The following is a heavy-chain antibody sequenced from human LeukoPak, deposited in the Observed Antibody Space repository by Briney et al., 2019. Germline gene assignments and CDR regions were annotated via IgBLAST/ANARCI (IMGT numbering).Heavy chain of an antibody. D-gene: IGHD6-19*01. CDR1: GFTFSNAW. J-gene: IGHJ4*02. CDR2: IKSKTDGGTT. CDR3: TTPEYSSGWYEVSRD. V-gene: IGHV3-15*01. Sequence: GGSLRLSCAASGFTFSNAWMSWVRQAPGKGLEWVGRIKSKTDGGTTDYAAPVKGRFTISRDDSKNTLYLQMNSLKTEDTAVYYCTTPEYSSGWYEVSRDWGQGTLVTVSS.